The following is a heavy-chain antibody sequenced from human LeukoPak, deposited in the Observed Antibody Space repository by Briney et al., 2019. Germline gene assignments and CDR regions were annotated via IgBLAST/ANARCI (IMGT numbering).Heavy chain of an antibody. V-gene: IGHV4-61*02. J-gene: IGHJ4*02. D-gene: IGHD3-10*01. CDR1: GGSISSGSYY. CDR2: IYTSGST. Sequence: SETLSLTCTVSGGSISSGSYYCSWIRQPAGKGLEWIGRIYTSGSTNYNPSLKSRVTISVDTSKNQFSLKLSSVTAADTAVYYCAREYLRKYYYGSGSLDYWGQGTLVTVSS. CDR3: AREYLRKYYYGSGSLDY.